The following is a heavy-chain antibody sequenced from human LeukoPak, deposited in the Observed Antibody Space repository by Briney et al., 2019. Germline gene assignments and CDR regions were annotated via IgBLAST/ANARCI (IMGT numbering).Heavy chain of an antibody. CDR2: IRSKAYGGTT. Sequence: GGTLRLSCAASGFTFSSYGMSWVRQAPGKGLEWVGFIRSKAYGGTTEYAASVKGRFTISRDDSKSIAYLQMNSLKTEDTAVYYCTRSYCSGGSCYSEVDYWGQGTLVTVSS. D-gene: IGHD2-15*01. CDR1: GFTFSSYG. V-gene: IGHV3-49*04. CDR3: TRSYCSGGSCYSEVDY. J-gene: IGHJ4*02.